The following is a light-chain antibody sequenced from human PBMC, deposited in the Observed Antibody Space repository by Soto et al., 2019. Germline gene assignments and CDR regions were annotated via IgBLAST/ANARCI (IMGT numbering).Light chain of an antibody. Sequence: QAVVTQPPSVSGAPGQRVTIPCTGTSSNIGAGFDVHCYQHLPGTAPKLLIYGNNHRPSGVPDRFSGSKSGTSASLAITGLQAEDEADYSCQSFDTSLGRSVFGGGTKLTVL. J-gene: IGLJ2*01. V-gene: IGLV1-40*01. CDR3: QSFDTSLGRSV. CDR2: GNN. CDR1: SSNIGAGFD.